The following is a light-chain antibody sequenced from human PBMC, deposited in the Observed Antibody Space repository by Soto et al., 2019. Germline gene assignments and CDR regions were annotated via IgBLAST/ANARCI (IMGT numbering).Light chain of an antibody. V-gene: IGKV1-13*02. J-gene: IGKJ5*01. CDR2: DVS. Sequence: AIQLTQSPSSLSASVGDRVTITCRASQDIRGALAWYQQKPGNAPKFLIFDVSTLQSGVPSRFSGSGSGTDFTLTISSLQPEDFGTYYCQQFNTYPITFGQGTRLEIK. CDR1: QDIRGA. CDR3: QQFNTYPIT.